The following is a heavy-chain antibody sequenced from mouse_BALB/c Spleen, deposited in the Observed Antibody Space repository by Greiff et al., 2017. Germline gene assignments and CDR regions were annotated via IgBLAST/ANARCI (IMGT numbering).Heavy chain of an antibody. D-gene: IGHD3-3*01. V-gene: IGHV1S81*02. J-gene: IGHJ4*01. CDR2: INPSNGGT. CDR1: GYTFTSYY. Sequence: QVQLQQSGAELVKPGASVKLSCKASGYTFTSYYMYWVKQRPGQGLEWIGEINPSNGGTNFNEKFKSKATLTVDKSSSTAYMQLSSLTSEDSAVYYCTSGRDGYYAMDYWGQGTSVTVSS. CDR3: TSGRDGYYAMDY.